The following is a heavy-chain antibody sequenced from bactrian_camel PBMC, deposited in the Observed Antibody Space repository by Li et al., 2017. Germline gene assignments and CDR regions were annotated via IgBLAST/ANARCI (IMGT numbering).Heavy chain of an antibody. Sequence: HVQLVESGGGSVQAGGSLKLSCAGSAYITEQCGMGWFRQAPGKEENLVSLRKDGTTIYATSVKGRFTISQDATKNTTYPQMNNLQPEDTAMYYCAAGTVHWKWVGLPDPSGISYWGQGTQVTVS. CDR1: AYITEQCG. V-gene: IGHV3S53*01. CDR2: LRKDGTT. J-gene: IGHJ4*01. CDR3: AAGTVHWKWVGLPDPSGISY. D-gene: IGHD5*01.